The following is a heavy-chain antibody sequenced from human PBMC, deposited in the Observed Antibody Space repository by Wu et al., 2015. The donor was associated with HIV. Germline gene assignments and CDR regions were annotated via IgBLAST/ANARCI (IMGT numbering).Heavy chain of an antibody. CDR1: GYIFSDYG. J-gene: IGHJ4*02. D-gene: IGHD3-22*01. V-gene: IGHV1-18*01. CDR3: ARGHYYDSSSSPMY. Sequence: VQSGGEVKKPGASVKVACKASGYIFSDYGINWVRQAPGQGLEWMGWISAQNGNTKYAQKFQGRVTMTTDISSSTAYMELRSLRSDDTAVYFCARGHYYDSSSSPMYWGLGTLVTVSS. CDR2: ISAQNGNT.